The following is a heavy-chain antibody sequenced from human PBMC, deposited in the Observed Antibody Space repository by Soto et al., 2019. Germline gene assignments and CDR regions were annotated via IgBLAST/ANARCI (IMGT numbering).Heavy chain of an antibody. CDR3: ARDGLYGGNYYYGMDV. V-gene: IGHV3-30*03. D-gene: IGHD4-17*01. CDR1: GFTFSSYG. Sequence: PGGSLRLSCAASGFTFSSYGMHWVRQAPGKGLEWVAVISYDGSNKYYADSVKGRFTISRDNSKNTLYLQMNSLRAEDTAVYYCARDGLYGGNYYYGMDVWGQGTTVTVSS. J-gene: IGHJ6*02. CDR2: ISYDGSNK.